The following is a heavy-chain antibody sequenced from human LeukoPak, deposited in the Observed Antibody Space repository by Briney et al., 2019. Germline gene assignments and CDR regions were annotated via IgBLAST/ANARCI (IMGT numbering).Heavy chain of an antibody. CDR1: GFTFSSYA. CDR3: AKQAVTAEYFVY. V-gene: IGHV3-23*01. CDR2: ISGSGDYT. Sequence: GGSLRLSCAASGFTFSSYAMSWVRQAPGEGLEWVSAISGSGDYTYSADSVKGRFTISRDNSKNTLYLQMNSLRAEDTAVYYCAKQAVTAEYFVYWGQGTLVTVSS. D-gene: IGHD6-19*01. J-gene: IGHJ4*02.